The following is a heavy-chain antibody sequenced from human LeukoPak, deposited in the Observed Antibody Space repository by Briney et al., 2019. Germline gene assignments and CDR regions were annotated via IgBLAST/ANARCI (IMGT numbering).Heavy chain of an antibody. CDR1: GGSISSGSYY. V-gene: IGHV4-61*02. Sequence: SETLSLTCTVSGGSISSGSYYWSWIRQPAGKGLEWIGRIYTSGSTNYNPSLKSRVTISVDTPKNQFSLKLSSVTAADTAVYYCASEYSYGLDAFDIWGQGTMVTVSS. J-gene: IGHJ3*02. CDR3: ASEYSYGLDAFDI. CDR2: IYTSGST. D-gene: IGHD5-18*01.